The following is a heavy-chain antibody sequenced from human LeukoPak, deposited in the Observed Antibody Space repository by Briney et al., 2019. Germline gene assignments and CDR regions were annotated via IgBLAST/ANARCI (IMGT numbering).Heavy chain of an antibody. D-gene: IGHD2-2*01. CDR2: IYYSGST. V-gene: IGHV4-30-4*08. CDR1: GGSISSGDYY. Sequence: SETLSLTCTVSGGSISSGDYYWSWIRQPPGKGLEWIGYIYYSGSTYYNPSLKSRVTISVDTSKNQFSLKLSSVTAADTAVYYCARGHIVVVPAAPFDPWGQGTLVTVSS. J-gene: IGHJ5*02. CDR3: ARGHIVVVPAAPFDP.